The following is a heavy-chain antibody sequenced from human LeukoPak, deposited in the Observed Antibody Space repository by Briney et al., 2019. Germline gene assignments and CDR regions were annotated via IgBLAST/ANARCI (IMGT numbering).Heavy chain of an antibody. D-gene: IGHD3-22*01. V-gene: IGHV1-69*01. J-gene: IGHJ4*02. CDR1: GGTYNNYA. CDR2: ILPVFGTS. Sequence: SVKVSFKASGGTYNNYAITWVRPAPGQGLEWVGGILPVFGTSNYAQRFQGRVTITADESTGTTYMELSSLRSEDTAVYYCARGLYYYDRSTYDDFDYWGQGTLVTVSS. CDR3: ARGLYYYDRSTYDDFDY.